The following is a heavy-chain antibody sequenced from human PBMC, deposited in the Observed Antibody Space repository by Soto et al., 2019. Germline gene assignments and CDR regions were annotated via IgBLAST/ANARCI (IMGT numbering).Heavy chain of an antibody. CDR2: ISYDGSNK. Sequence: GGSLRLSCAASGFTFSSYGMHWVRQAPGKGLEWVAVISYDGSNKYYADSVKGRFTISRDNSKNTLYLQMNSLRAEDTAVYYCAKDGGYSSGWYLTYFDYWGQGTLVTVSS. CDR1: GFTFSSYG. V-gene: IGHV3-30*18. D-gene: IGHD6-19*01. CDR3: AKDGGYSSGWYLTYFDY. J-gene: IGHJ4*02.